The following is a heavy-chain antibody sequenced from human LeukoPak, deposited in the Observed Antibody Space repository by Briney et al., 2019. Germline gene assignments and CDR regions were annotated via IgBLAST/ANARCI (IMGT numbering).Heavy chain of an antibody. V-gene: IGHV1-24*01. CDR2: FDPEDGET. Sequence: GASVKVSCKVSGYTLTELSMHWVRQAPGKGLEWMGGFDPEDGETIYAQKFQGRVTMTEDTSTDTAYMELSSLRSEDTAVYYCALYCSSTSCYQPGGFDPWGQGTLATVSS. CDR1: GYTLTELS. CDR3: ALYCSSTSCYQPGGFDP. J-gene: IGHJ5*02. D-gene: IGHD2-2*01.